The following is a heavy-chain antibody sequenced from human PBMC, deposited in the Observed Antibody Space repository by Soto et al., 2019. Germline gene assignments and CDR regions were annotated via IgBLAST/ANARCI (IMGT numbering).Heavy chain of an antibody. CDR3: ARDFYGGFSYGPGDN. Sequence: PGGSLRLSCVASGFTFWGDWMSWVRQAPGKGLEWVANIKQDGSAKQYLDSVRGRFTISRDNSKNSVYLQMNSLGAEDTALYYCARDFYGGFSYGPGDNWGQGTLVTVS. J-gene: IGHJ4*02. V-gene: IGHV3-7*01. D-gene: IGHD2-15*01. CDR2: IKQDGSAK. CDR1: GFTFWGDW.